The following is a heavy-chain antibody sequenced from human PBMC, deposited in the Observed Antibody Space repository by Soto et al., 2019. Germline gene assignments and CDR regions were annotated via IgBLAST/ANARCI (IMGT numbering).Heavy chain of an antibody. V-gene: IGHV3-30-3*01. Sequence: GGSLRLSCAASGFTFSSYAMHWVRQAPGKVLEWVAVISYDGSNKYYADSVKGRFTISRDNSKNTLYLQMNSLRAEDTAVYYCARDSFAYNWNYDWYFDHWGQGTLVTDYS. CDR2: ISYDGSNK. CDR3: ARDSFAYNWNYDWYFDH. D-gene: IGHD1-7*01. CDR1: GFTFSSYA. J-gene: IGHJ4*02.